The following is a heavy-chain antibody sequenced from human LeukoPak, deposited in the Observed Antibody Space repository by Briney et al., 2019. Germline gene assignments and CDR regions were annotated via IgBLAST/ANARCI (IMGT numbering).Heavy chain of an antibody. CDR2: IKQDGSEK. V-gene: IGHV3-7*01. J-gene: IGHJ4*02. Sequence: GRSLRLSCAASGFTFDDYAMHWVRQAPGKGLEWVANIKQDGSEKYYVDSVKGRFTISRDNAKNSLYLQMNSLRAEDTAVYYCARDFNYYDSSGAFDYWGQGTLVTVSS. CDR3: ARDFNYYDSSGAFDY. D-gene: IGHD3-22*01. CDR1: GFTFDDYA.